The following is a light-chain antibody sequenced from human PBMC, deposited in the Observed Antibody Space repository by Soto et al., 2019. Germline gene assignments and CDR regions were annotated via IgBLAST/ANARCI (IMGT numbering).Light chain of an antibody. CDR2: GAS. Sequence: EIVMTQSPATLSVSPGERATLSCRASQNVSSNLAWYQQKPGQAPRLLIYGASTRATGIPARFSGSGAGTEFTLIISSLQSEDFAVYYCQQYNNWPPIAFGQGTRREIK. CDR3: QQYNNWPPIA. J-gene: IGKJ5*01. V-gene: IGKV3-15*01. CDR1: QNVSSN.